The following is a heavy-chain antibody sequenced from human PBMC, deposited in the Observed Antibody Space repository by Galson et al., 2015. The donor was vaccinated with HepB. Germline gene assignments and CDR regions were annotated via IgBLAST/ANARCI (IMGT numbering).Heavy chain of an antibody. CDR2: INWNGGTR. D-gene: IGHD5-18*01. CDR1: RFTFDDYA. V-gene: IGHV3-9*01. J-gene: IGHJ4*02. CDR3: TKDAGYNYGIDY. Sequence: SLRLSCAASRFTFDDYAMHWVRKVPGKGLEWVAGINWNGGTRNYAESVKGRFTISRDNAKDSLYLQMNSLRVGDSAFYYCTKDAGYNYGIDYWGQGTLVTVSS.